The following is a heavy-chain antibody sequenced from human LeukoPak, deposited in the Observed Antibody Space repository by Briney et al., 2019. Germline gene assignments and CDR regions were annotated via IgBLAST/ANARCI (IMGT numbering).Heavy chain of an antibody. CDR1: GGSFSGYY. Sequence: SETLSLTCAVYGGSFSGYYWSWIRQPPGKGLEWIGEINHSGSTNCNPSLKSRVTISVDTSKNQFSLKLSSVTAADTAVYYCARARFSSSWYLSWGQGTMVTVSS. CDR2: INHSGST. V-gene: IGHV4-34*01. D-gene: IGHD6-13*01. CDR3: ARARFSSSWYLS. J-gene: IGHJ3*01.